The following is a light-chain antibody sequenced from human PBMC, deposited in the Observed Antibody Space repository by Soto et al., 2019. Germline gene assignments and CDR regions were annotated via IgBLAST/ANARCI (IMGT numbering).Light chain of an antibody. V-gene: IGLV3-21*02. CDR3: QVWDGSSDHYV. CDR1: NIGSIA. CDR2: DDS. Sequence: SYELTQPPSVSVAPGQTARMPCGGDNIGSIAVHWYQQKPGRAPVLVVYDDSDRPSGIPERFSGSNSGNTATLTISRVEVGDEADYYCQVWDGSSDHYVFGTGTKVTVL. J-gene: IGLJ1*01.